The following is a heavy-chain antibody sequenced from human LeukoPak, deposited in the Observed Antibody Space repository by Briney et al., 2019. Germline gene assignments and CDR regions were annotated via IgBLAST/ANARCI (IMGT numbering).Heavy chain of an antibody. Sequence: PGGSLRLSCAASGFTFSSCWMSWVRQAPGKGLEWVANIKQDGSEKYYVDSVKGRFTISRDNAKNSLYLQMNSLRAEDTAVYYCARERYSSSWFDYWGQGTLVTVSS. CDR3: ARERYSSSWFDY. V-gene: IGHV3-7*01. D-gene: IGHD6-13*01. CDR2: IKQDGSEK. CDR1: GFTFSSCW. J-gene: IGHJ4*02.